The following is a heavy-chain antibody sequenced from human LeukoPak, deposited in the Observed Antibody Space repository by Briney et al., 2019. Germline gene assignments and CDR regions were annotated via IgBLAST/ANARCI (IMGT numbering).Heavy chain of an antibody. V-gene: IGHV4-39*01. CDR1: GGSTSSSSFY. D-gene: IGHD3-22*01. CDR3: ARLRAYYYDSSGYYNFDF. J-gene: IGHJ4*02. Sequence: SETVSLTCTVSGGSTSSSSFYWGWIRQPPGKGLECIGRISYSGRTYYNPSLQSRVTISVDTSKNQFSLRLSSVTAADTAVYYCARLRAYYYDSSGYYNFDFWGQGTLVTVSS. CDR2: ISYSGRT.